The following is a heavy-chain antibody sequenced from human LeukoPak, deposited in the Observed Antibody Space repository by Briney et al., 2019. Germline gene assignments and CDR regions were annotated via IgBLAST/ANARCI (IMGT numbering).Heavy chain of an antibody. CDR1: GGSISSTNW. CDR3: SRESGAFSPFGY. Sequence: PSETLSLTCGVSGGSISSTNWWSWVRQPPGQGLEWIGEISLTRETNYNPSLNGRVTMSLDESRNQLSLDLTSVTAADTAIYYCSRESGAFSPFGYWGQGTLV. J-gene: IGHJ4*02. V-gene: IGHV4-4*02. CDR2: ISLTRET. D-gene: IGHD1-26*01.